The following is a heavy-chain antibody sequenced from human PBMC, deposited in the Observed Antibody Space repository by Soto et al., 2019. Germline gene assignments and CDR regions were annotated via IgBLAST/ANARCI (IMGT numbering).Heavy chain of an antibody. CDR3: ARRDDYSNYGSKSYYGMDV. CDR1: GYSFTSYW. V-gene: IGHV5-10-1*01. J-gene: IGHJ6*02. Sequence: GQSLKISCKGSGYSFTSYWISWVRQMPGKGLAWTGTVDPSNSYTNYSPSFQGHVTISADKSIITAYLQWSSLKASGPAMYYCARRDDYSNYGSKSYYGMDVWGQGTTVTVAS. D-gene: IGHD4-4*01. CDR2: VDPSNSYT.